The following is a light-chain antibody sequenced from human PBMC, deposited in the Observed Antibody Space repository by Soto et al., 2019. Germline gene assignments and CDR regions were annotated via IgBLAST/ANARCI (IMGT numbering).Light chain of an antibody. V-gene: IGKV1-5*03. Sequence: DIQMTQSPSTLSASEGDRVTITCRASQSINNWLAWYQQKPGKAPKLLISKASNLKSGVPSSFSGTGSGTEFTLTISSLQPDDFASYYCQQYDSYPFTFGGGTKVEI. CDR3: QQYDSYPFT. CDR2: KAS. J-gene: IGKJ4*01. CDR1: QSINNW.